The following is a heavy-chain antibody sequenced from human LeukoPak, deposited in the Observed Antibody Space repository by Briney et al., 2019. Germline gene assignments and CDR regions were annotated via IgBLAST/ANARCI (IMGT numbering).Heavy chain of an antibody. CDR3: ARGWASSRRKAFDI. V-gene: IGHV3-7*01. D-gene: IGHD3-16*01. CDR2: IKQDGSEK. CDR1: GFTFSSYW. J-gene: IGHJ3*02. Sequence: GGSLRLSCAASGFTFSSYWMSWVRQAPGKELEWVANIKQDGSEKYYVDSVKGRFTISRDNAKNSLYLQMNSLRAEDTAVYFCARGWASSRRKAFDIWGQGTMVTVSS.